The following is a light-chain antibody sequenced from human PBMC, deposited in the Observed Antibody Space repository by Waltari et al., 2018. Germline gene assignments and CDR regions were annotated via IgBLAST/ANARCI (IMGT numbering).Light chain of an antibody. CDR1: KNLFYGPNNKNY. CDR2: WAS. V-gene: IGKV4-1*01. CDR3: QQYYSTPPT. J-gene: IGKJ2*01. Sequence: DVVMTQSPASLAVSLGEGATINSKSSKNLFYGPNNKNYFGWYQQKPGQPPKLLIYWASTRESGVPDRFSGSGSGTDFTLTISSLQAEDVAVYYCQQYYSTPPTFGQGTKLEIK.